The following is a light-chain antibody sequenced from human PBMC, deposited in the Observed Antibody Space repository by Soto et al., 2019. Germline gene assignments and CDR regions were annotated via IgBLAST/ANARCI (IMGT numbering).Light chain of an antibody. J-gene: IGLJ1*01. V-gene: IGLV2-14*02. CDR2: EGT. Sequence: QSVLTQPASVSGSPGQSITFSCTGTSSDVGSYNLVSWYQQHPGKAPKLMICEGTQRPSGVSNRFSASKSGNTAPLTISGLQTEDEADYYCASFTTSSTRVFGSGAKVTVL. CDR1: SSDVGSYNL. CDR3: ASFTTSSTRV.